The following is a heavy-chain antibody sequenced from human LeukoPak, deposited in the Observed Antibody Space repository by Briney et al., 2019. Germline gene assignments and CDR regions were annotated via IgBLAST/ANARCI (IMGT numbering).Heavy chain of an antibody. V-gene: IGHV1-3*01. D-gene: IGHD3-9*01. CDR1: GYTFTSYA. CDR3: ARGYDILTDYHY. CDR2: INAGNGNT. J-gene: IGHJ4*02. Sequence: ASVKVSCKASGYTFTSYAMHWVRQAPGQRLEWMGWINAGNGNTKYSQKFQGRVTITRDTSASTAYMELSSLRSEDTAVYYCARGYDILTDYHYWGQGTLVTVSS.